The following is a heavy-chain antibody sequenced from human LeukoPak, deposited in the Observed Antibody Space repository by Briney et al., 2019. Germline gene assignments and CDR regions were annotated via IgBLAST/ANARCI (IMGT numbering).Heavy chain of an antibody. CDR3: AIPRRGSYGPFDY. CDR2: INPIFGTA. J-gene: IGHJ4*02. CDR1: GGTFSSYA. V-gene: IGHV1-69*05. Sequence: SVKVSCKASGGTFSSYAISWVRQAPGQGLEWMGRINPIFGTANYAQKFQGRVTITTDESTSTAYMELSSLRSEDTAVYYCAIPRRGSYGPFDYWGQGTLVTVSS. D-gene: IGHD3-16*01.